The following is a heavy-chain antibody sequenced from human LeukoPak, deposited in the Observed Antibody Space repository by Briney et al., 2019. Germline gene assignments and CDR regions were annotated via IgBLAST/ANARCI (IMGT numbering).Heavy chain of an antibody. J-gene: IGHJ4*02. V-gene: IGHV3-7*03. CDR1: GFSFSTYW. CDR3: AREKLELGQAFFDY. D-gene: IGHD1-7*01. CDR2: IKPDGSRE. Sequence: PGGSLRLSCAASGFSFSTYWMTWVRQAPGKGLEWVAHIKPDGSREDYVDSVKGRFTISRDNAKNSLYLQMNSLRAEDTAVYYCAREKLELGQAFFDYWGQGTLVTVSS.